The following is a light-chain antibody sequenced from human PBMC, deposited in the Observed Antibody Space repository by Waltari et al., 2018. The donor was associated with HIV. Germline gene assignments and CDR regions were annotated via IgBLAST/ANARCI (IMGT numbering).Light chain of an antibody. CDR3: LLSYSGARGV. Sequence: QAVVTQEPSLTVSPGGTVTLTCGSSTGAVTSGHYTYWFQQTPGQAPRTLICDTSNKHSWTPARFSGSLLGGKAALTLSGAQPEDEAEYYCLLSYSGARGVFGGGTKLTVL. CDR2: DTS. V-gene: IGLV7-46*01. CDR1: TGAVTSGHY. J-gene: IGLJ2*01.